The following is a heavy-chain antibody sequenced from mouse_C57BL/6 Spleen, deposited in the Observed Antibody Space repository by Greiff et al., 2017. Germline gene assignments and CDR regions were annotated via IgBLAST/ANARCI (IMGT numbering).Heavy chain of an antibody. CDR3: ARGGLGRDWFAY. Sequence: VKLQQPGAELVKPGASVKMSCKASGYTFTSYWITWVKQRPGQGLEWIGDIYPGSGSTNYNEKFKSKATLTVDTSSSTAYMQLSSLTSEDSAVYYCARGGLGRDWFAYWGQGTLVTVSA. V-gene: IGHV1-55*01. CDR2: IYPGSGST. D-gene: IGHD4-1*01. CDR1: GYTFTSYW. J-gene: IGHJ3*01.